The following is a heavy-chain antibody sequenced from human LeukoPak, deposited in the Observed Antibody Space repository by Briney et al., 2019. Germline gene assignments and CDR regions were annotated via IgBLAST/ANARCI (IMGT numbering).Heavy chain of an antibody. J-gene: IGHJ3*02. CDR3: AHSGTVTTPHDAFDI. D-gene: IGHD4-17*01. CDR2: IYWNDDK. CDR1: GFSLSTSGVG. Sequence: SGPTLVNPTQTLTLTCTFSGFSLSTSGVGVGWIRQPPGKALEWLALIYWNDDKRYSPSLKSRLTITKDTSKNRVVLTMTNLDPVDTATYYCAHSGTVTTPHDAFDIWGQGTMVTVSS. V-gene: IGHV2-5*01.